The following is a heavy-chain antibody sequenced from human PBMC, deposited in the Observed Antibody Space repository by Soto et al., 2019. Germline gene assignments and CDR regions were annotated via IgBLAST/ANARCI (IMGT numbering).Heavy chain of an antibody. V-gene: IGHV1-18*01. Sequence: ASVKVSCKASGYTFTSYGISWVRQAPGQGLEWMGWISAYNGNTNYAQKHQGRVTMTTDTSTSTAYMELRSLRSDETAMYYCARTPTGPVRRNDYWGQEPWSPSPQ. J-gene: IGHJ4*01. CDR1: GYTFTSYG. CDR3: ARTPTGPVRRNDY. CDR2: ISAYNGNT.